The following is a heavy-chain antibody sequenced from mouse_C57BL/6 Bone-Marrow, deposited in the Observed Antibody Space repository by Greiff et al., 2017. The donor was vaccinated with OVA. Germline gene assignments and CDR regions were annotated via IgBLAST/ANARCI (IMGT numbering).Heavy chain of an antibody. D-gene: IGHD1-1*01. Sequence: QVQLQQPGAELVKPGASVKLSCKASGYTFTSYWMQWVKQRPGQGLEWIGEIDPSDSYTNYNHKFKGKATLTVDTSSSTAYMQLSSLTSEDSAVYYCARDYALSMDYWGQGTSVTVSS. CDR3: ARDYALSMDY. V-gene: IGHV1-50*01. CDR2: IDPSDSYT. CDR1: GYTFTSYW. J-gene: IGHJ4*01.